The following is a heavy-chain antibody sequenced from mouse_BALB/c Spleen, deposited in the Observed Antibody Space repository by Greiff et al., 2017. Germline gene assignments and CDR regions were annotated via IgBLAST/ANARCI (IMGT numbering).Heavy chain of an antibody. CDR3: EREGRSYYFDY. V-gene: IGHV2-9-2*01. J-gene: IGHJ2*01. Sequence: VMLVASGPGLVAPSQSLSITCTVSGFSLTSYDISWIRQPPGKGLEWLGVIWTGGGTNYNSAFMSRLSISKDNSKSQVFLKMNSLQTDDTAIYYGEREGRSYYFDYWGQGTTLTVSS. CDR1: GFSLTSYD. CDR2: IWTGGGT.